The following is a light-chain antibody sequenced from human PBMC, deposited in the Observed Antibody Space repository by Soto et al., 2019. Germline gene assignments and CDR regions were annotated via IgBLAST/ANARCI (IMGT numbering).Light chain of an antibody. CDR3: GSYTTSGNYV. J-gene: IGLJ1*01. CDR2: DVS. Sequence: QSALAQPASVSGSPGQSITISCTGTGSDVGGYNYVSWYQQHPGKAPKVMIYDVSNRPSGVSNRFSGSKSGNTASLTISGLQAEDEADYYCGSYTTSGNYVFGTGTKVTVL. V-gene: IGLV2-14*01. CDR1: GSDVGGYNY.